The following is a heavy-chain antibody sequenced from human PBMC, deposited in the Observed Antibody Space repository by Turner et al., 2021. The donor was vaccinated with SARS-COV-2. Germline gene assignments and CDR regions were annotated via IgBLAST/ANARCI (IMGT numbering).Heavy chain of an antibody. CDR2: ISYDGSNK. D-gene: IGHD5-18*01. Sequence: QVQLVESGGGVVQPGRSLRLSCAAPGFTFSSYAMHWVRQAPGKGLEWVAVISYDGSNKYYADSVKGRFTISRDNSKNTLYLQMNSLRAEDTAVYYCAKGYSYAYYYGLDVWGQGTTVTVSS. V-gene: IGHV3-30*18. CDR3: AKGYSYAYYYGLDV. CDR1: GFTFSSYA. J-gene: IGHJ6*02.